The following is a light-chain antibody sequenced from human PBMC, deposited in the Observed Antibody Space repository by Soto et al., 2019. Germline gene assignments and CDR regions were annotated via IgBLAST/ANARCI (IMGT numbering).Light chain of an antibody. CDR2: AAS. J-gene: IGKJ4*01. CDR1: ENIFKS. CDR3: QHYNTKSIT. V-gene: IGKV1-5*01. Sequence: DIQLIQSPATLSASVGDRITITCRARENIFKSLAWYQQRSGIAPNLLIYAASDVETGVPSRFSGRGSGTEFNLTIDSLQPDDSATYYCQHYNTKSITFGGGTKVDVK.